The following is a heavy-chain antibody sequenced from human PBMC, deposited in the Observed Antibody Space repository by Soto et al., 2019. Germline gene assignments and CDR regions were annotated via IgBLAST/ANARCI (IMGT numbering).Heavy chain of an antibody. Sequence: QVQLVQSGAEVKKPGASVKVSCKASGYTFTGYYMDWVRQAPGQGLEWMGWINPNSGATNYAQKFQGRVTMTRDTSINTAYMELSRLRSDYTAVYYCARDDVRGAGGNWFDPWGQGTLVNVSS. CDR1: GYTFTGYY. J-gene: IGHJ5*02. D-gene: IGHD1-26*01. CDR2: INPNSGAT. V-gene: IGHV1-2*02. CDR3: ARDDVRGAGGNWFDP.